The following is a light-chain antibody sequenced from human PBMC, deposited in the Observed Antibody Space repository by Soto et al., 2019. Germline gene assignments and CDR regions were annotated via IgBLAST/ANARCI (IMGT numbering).Light chain of an antibody. CDR1: SSNIGNNA. Sequence: QSVLTQPPSVSEAPRQRVTISCSGSSSNIGNNAVNWYQQLPGKAPKLLIYYDDLLPSGVSDRFSGSKSGTSASLAISGLQSEDEADYYCAAWDYSLNGHGFGMGSKFTVL. CDR3: AAWDYSLNGHG. CDR2: YDD. V-gene: IGLV1-36*01. J-gene: IGLJ1*01.